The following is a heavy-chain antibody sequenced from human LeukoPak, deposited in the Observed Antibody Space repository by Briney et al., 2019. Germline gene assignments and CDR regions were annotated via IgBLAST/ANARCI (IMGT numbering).Heavy chain of an antibody. Sequence: GGSLRLSCAASGFTFSSYGMHWVRQAPGKGLEWVAVISYDGSNKYYADSVKGRFTISRDNSKNTLYLQMNSLRAEDTAVYYCAKGTDYWGQGTLVTVSS. V-gene: IGHV3-30*18. CDR1: GFTFSSYG. J-gene: IGHJ4*02. D-gene: IGHD1-1*01. CDR2: ISYDGSNK. CDR3: AKGTDY.